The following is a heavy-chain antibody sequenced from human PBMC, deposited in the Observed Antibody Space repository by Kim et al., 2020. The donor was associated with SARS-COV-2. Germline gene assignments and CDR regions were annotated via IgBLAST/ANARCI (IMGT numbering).Heavy chain of an antibody. CDR3: AKTEDSSGFYGDAFDY. D-gene: IGHD3-22*01. Sequence: DAGKGRYSNSRDNSKNTLYLQLNSLRAEDTAVYYCAKTEDSSGFYGDAFDYWGQGTLVTVSS. J-gene: IGHJ4*02. V-gene: IGHV3-23*01.